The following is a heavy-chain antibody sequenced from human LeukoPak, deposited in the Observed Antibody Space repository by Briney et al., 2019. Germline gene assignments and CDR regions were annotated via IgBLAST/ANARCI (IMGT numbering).Heavy chain of an antibody. CDR2: ISTSSSYI. CDR3: TRQFYDALSGFYTADFYFDL. CDR1: GFAFNSYG. D-gene: IGHD3-3*01. V-gene: IGHV3-21*01. Sequence: GGSLRLSCAASGFAFNSYGMSWVRQAPGKGPEWVSSISTSSSYIYYADSVKGRFTISRDNAKNSLYLQVNSLRADDTAVYYCTRQFYDALSGFYTADFYFDLWGQGTQITVSS. J-gene: IGHJ4*02.